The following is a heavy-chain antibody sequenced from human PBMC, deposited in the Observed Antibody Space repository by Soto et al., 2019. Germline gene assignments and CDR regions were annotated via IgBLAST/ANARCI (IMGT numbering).Heavy chain of an antibody. V-gene: IGHV1-69*13. CDR1: GGTFSSYA. Sequence: ASVKVSCKASGGTFSSYAISWVRQAPGQGLEWMGGIIPIFGTANYAQKFQGRVTITADESTSTAYMELSSLRSEDTAVYYCARDRYSGSYRNDYWGQGTLVTVSS. J-gene: IGHJ4*02. D-gene: IGHD1-26*01. CDR2: IIPIFGTA. CDR3: ARDRYSGSYRNDY.